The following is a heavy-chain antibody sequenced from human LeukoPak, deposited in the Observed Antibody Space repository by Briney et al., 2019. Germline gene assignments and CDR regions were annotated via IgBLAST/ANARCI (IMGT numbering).Heavy chain of an antibody. V-gene: IGHV3-7*01. CDR2: IKQDGSEK. CDR3: ARESTAGYNSSWYGFRN. Sequence: PGGSLRLSCAASGFTFSGYWMSWVRQAPGKGLEWVANIKQDGSEKYYVDSVKGRFTISRYNAKNSLFLQMGSLRVEDTAVYYCARESTAGYNSSWYGFRNWGQGTLVSVSS. CDR1: GFTFSGYW. J-gene: IGHJ1*01. D-gene: IGHD6-13*01.